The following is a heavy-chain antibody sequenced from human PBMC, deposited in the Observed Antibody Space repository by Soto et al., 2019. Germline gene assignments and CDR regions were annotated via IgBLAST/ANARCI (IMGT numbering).Heavy chain of an antibody. Sequence: ASVKVSCKASGYTFTSYGISWVRHAPGQGLEWMGWISAYNGNTNYAQKLQGRVTMTTDTSTSTAYMELRSLRSDDTAVYYCARDRYYDFWSGAYYFDYWGQGTLVTVSS. D-gene: IGHD3-3*01. V-gene: IGHV1-18*01. J-gene: IGHJ4*02. CDR2: ISAYNGNT. CDR3: ARDRYYDFWSGAYYFDY. CDR1: GYTFTSYG.